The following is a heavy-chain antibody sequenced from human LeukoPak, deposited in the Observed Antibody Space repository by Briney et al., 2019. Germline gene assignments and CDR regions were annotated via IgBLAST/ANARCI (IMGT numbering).Heavy chain of an antibody. J-gene: IGHJ4*02. CDR1: GFTFSSYG. CDR3: AKGTDYDFWSGSLNY. D-gene: IGHD3-3*01. V-gene: IGHV3-30*18. Sequence: PGGSLRLSCAASGFTFSSYGMHWVRQAPGKGLEWVAVISYDGSDKYYADSVKGRFTISRDNSKNTLYLQMNSLRAEDTAVYYCAKGTDYDFWSGSLNYWGQGTPVTVSS. CDR2: ISYDGSDK.